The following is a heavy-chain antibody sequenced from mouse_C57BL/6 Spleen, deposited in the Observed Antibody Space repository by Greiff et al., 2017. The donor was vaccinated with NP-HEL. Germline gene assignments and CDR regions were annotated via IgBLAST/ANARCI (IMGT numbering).Heavy chain of an antibody. Sequence: QVQLQQPGAELVMPGASVKLSCKASGYTFTSYWMHWVKQRPGQGLEWIGEIDPSDSYTNYNQKFKGKSTLTVDKSSSTAYMQLSSLTSEDSAVYYCARQTETRAMDCWGQGTSVTVSS. CDR1: GYTFTSYW. CDR2: IDPSDSYT. J-gene: IGHJ4*01. CDR3: ARQTETRAMDC. V-gene: IGHV1-69*01.